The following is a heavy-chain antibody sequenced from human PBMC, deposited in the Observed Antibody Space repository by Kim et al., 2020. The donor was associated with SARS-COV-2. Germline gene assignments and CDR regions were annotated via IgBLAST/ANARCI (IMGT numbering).Heavy chain of an antibody. Sequence: GESLKISCKGSGYSFTSYWIGWVRQMPGKGLEWMGIIYPGDSDTRYSPSFQGQVTISADKSISTAYLQWSSLKASDTAMYYCARQAWVATIDCPTDYWGQGTLVTVSS. D-gene: IGHD5-12*01. CDR2: IYPGDSDT. CDR3: ARQAWVATIDCPTDY. V-gene: IGHV5-51*01. CDR1: GYSFTSYW. J-gene: IGHJ4*02.